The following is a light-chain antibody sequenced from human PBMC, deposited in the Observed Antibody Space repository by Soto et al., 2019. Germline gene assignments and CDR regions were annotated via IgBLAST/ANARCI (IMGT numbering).Light chain of an antibody. Sequence: DIQMTQSPSTLSASVGDRVTITCWASQSISSWLAWYQQKPGKATKLLIYKASSLESGVPSRFSVSGSGTEFTLTISSLQPDDFAPYYCQQYNSYPFTFGPGTKVDIK. CDR2: KAS. CDR3: QQYNSYPFT. V-gene: IGKV1-5*03. J-gene: IGKJ3*01. CDR1: QSISSW.